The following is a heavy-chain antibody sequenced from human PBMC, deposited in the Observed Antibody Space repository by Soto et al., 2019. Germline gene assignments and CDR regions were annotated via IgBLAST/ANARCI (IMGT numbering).Heavy chain of an antibody. CDR3: SRKYHDRGGMDV. V-gene: IGHV1-18*01. CDR1: GYTFISYG. Sequence: ASVKVSCKASGYTFISYGISWVRQAPGQGLEWVGWISPHDGMTSYAQKVQGRVTMTTDRITTTAYMELTSLRYDDTAIYYCSRKYHDRGGMDVWGQGTTVTVSS. D-gene: IGHD3-22*01. J-gene: IGHJ6*01. CDR2: ISPHDGMT.